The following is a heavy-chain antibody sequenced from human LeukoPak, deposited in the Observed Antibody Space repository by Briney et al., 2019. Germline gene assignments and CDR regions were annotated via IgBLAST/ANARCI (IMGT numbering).Heavy chain of an antibody. D-gene: IGHD3-3*02. V-gene: IGHV3-21*04. J-gene: IGHJ4*02. CDR3: ARDLHPRLAVFFDY. CDR1: GFSFITYS. CDR2: ISSTSDYI. Sequence: KPGGSLRLSCAASGFSFITYSMNWVRQAPGKGLEWVSSISSTSDYIYYADSVKGRFTISRDNSKNTLYLQMKTLKAEDTAVYYCARDLHPRLAVFFDYWGQGTLVTVSS.